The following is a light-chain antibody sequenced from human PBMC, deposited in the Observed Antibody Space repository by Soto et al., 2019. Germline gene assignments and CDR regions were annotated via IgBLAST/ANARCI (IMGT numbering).Light chain of an antibody. Sequence: QSVLTQPPSVSGAPGQRVTISCTGSSSNIGAGYDVHWYQQLPGTAPKLLIYGNSNRPSGVPDRFSGYKSGTSASLAITGVQAEDEADYYCQSYDSSLSGAVFGGGTQLTVL. CDR3: QSYDSSLSGAV. CDR2: GNS. CDR1: SSNIGAGYD. V-gene: IGLV1-40*01. J-gene: IGLJ7*01.